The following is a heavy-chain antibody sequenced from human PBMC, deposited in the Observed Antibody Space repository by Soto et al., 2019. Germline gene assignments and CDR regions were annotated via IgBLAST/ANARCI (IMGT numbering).Heavy chain of an antibody. CDR2: NSGSGGST. CDR1: GFTFSSYA. CDR3: ARRSSGWYFDY. Sequence: EVQLLESGGGLVQPGGSLRLSCAASGFTFSSYAMSWVRQAPGKGLEWVSANSGSGGSTYYEDSVKGRFTISRDNSKNTRYLQMNSLRAEDTAVYYCARRSSGWYFDYWGQGTLVTVSS. V-gene: IGHV3-23*01. D-gene: IGHD6-19*01. J-gene: IGHJ4*02.